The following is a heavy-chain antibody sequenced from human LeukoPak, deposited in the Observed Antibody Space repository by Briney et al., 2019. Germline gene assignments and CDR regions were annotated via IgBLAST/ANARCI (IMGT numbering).Heavy chain of an antibody. CDR3: ARQSDGYDSNWFDP. CDR1: GGSISSYY. Sequence: SETLSLTCIVSGGSISSYYWNWIRQPPGKGLEWIGYIYSSGSTDYNPSLKGRVTISVDASKSQFSLKLNSVTAADTAVCYCARQSDGYDSNWFDPWGQGTLVTVSS. V-gene: IGHV4-4*09. J-gene: IGHJ5*02. D-gene: IGHD5-24*01. CDR2: IYSSGST.